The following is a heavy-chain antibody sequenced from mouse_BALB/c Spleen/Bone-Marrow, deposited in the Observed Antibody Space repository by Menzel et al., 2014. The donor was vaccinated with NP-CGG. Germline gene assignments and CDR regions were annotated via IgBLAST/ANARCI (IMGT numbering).Heavy chain of an antibody. Sequence: VKLVESGPGLVAPSQSLSITCTVSGFSLTSYGVHWVRQPPGKGLEWLVVVWSDGSTTYNSSLKSRLNIRNDNSKSXVFLKVNSLETDDTAMYYCARSGTYYAMDYWGQGTSVTVSS. V-gene: IGHV2-6*02. CDR3: ARSGTYYAMDY. D-gene: IGHD4-1*01. CDR2: VWSDGST. CDR1: GFSLTSYG. J-gene: IGHJ4*01.